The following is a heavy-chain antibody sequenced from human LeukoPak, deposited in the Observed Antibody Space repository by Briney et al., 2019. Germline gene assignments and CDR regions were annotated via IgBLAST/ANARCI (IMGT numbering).Heavy chain of an antibody. J-gene: IGHJ4*02. CDR1: GFTFSSYS. Sequence: GGSLRLSCAASGFTFSSYSMNWVCQAPGQGLEWVSSISSSSSYIYYADSVKGRFTISRDNAKNSLYLQMNSLRAEDTAVYYCARAGSGWYGFFYFDYWGQGTLVTVSS. CDR2: ISSSSSYI. V-gene: IGHV3-21*01. D-gene: IGHD6-19*01. CDR3: ARAGSGWYGFFYFDY.